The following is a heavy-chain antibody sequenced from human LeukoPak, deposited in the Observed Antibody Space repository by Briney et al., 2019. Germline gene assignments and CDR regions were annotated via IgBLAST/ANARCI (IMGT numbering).Heavy chain of an antibody. CDR3: AKLAVPAANEPDY. D-gene: IGHD2-2*01. Sequence: PGGSLRLSCTVSGFTVSTNSMSWVRQAPGKGLEWVAFIRYDGSNKYYADSVKGRFTISRDNSKNTLYLQMNSLRAEDTAVYYCAKLAVPAANEPDYWGQGTLVTVSS. CDR1: GFTVSTNS. J-gene: IGHJ4*02. CDR2: IRYDGSNK. V-gene: IGHV3-30*02.